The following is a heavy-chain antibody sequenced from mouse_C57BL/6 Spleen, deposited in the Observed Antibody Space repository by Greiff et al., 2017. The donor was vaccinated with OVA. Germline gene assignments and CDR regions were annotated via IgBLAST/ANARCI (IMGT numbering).Heavy chain of an antibody. CDR1: GYSFTDYN. CDR2: INPNYGTT. Sequence: VHVKQSGPELVKPGASVKISCKASGYSFTDYNMNWVKQSNGKSLEWIGVINPNYGTTSYNQKFKGKATLTVDQSSSTAYMQLNSLTSEDSAVYYCARNYDYDPYAMDYWGQGTSVTVSS. J-gene: IGHJ4*01. V-gene: IGHV1-39*01. CDR3: ARNYDYDPYAMDY. D-gene: IGHD2-4*01.